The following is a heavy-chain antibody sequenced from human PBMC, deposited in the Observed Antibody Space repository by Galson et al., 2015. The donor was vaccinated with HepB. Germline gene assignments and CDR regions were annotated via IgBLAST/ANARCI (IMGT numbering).Heavy chain of an antibody. CDR1: GFTFDDYA. CDR2: ISWNSGSI. Sequence: SLRLSCAASGFTFDDYAMHWVRQAPGKGLEWVPGISWNSGSIGYADSVKGRFTISRDNAKNSLYLQMNSLRAEDTALYYCAKDYYGSGSYYDYWGQGTLVTVSS. J-gene: IGHJ4*02. V-gene: IGHV3-9*01. D-gene: IGHD3-10*01. CDR3: AKDYYGSGSYYDY.